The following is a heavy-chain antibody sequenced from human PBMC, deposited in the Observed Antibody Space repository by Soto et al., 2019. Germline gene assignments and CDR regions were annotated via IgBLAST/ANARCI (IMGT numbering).Heavy chain of an antibody. D-gene: IGHD3-3*01. Sequence: PSETLCVTCTFSVGSMSIYYWTWIRQPAGKGLEWSGRVYSSGGTHYNPSLKSRVTISLDTSKNQLSLRLLSVTDADTAVYYCARGQRFSDWFDPWGQGTLVTVSS. CDR2: VYSSGGT. CDR3: ARGQRFSDWFDP. V-gene: IGHV4-4*07. J-gene: IGHJ5*02. CDR1: VGSMSIYY.